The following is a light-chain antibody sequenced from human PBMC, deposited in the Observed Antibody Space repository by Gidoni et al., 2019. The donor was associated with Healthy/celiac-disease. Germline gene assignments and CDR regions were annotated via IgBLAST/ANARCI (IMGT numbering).Light chain of an antibody. CDR3: QQSYSTPMYT. V-gene: IGKV1-39*01. J-gene: IGKJ2*01. CDR2: AAS. Sequence: DIQMTQSPSSLSASVGDRATITCRASQRISSYLNWYQQKPGKAPKLLIYAASSLQSGVPSRFSGSGSWTDFTLTISSLQPEDFATYYCQQSYSTPMYTFGQGTKLEIK. CDR1: QRISSY.